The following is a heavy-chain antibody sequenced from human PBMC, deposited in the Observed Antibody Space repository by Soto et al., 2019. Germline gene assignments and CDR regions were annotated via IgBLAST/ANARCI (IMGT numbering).Heavy chain of an antibody. Sequence: QVQLVQSGAEVKKPGSSVKVSCKASGGTFSSYAISWVRQAPGQGLEWMGGIIPILGTANYAQKFQGRVTITADESTSTAYMELSSLRSEDTAVYYCARGARWLQLWNFDYWGQGTLVTVSS. V-gene: IGHV1-69*01. J-gene: IGHJ4*02. CDR3: ARGARWLQLWNFDY. CDR2: IIPILGTA. D-gene: IGHD5-12*01. CDR1: GGTFSSYA.